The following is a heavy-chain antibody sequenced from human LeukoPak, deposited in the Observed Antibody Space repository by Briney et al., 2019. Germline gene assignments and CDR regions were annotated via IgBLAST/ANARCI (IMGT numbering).Heavy chain of an antibody. CDR1: GGSFSGYY. D-gene: IGHD3-9*01. Sequence: PSETLSLTCAVYGGSFSGYYWSRTRQPPGKGLEWIGEINHSGSTNYNPSLKSRVTISVDTSKNQFSLKLSSVTAADTAVYYCARAGGEIRYFDWLWTSGVWFDPWGQGTLVTVSS. CDR2: INHSGST. CDR3: ARAGGEIRYFDWLWTSGVWFDP. V-gene: IGHV4-34*01. J-gene: IGHJ5*02.